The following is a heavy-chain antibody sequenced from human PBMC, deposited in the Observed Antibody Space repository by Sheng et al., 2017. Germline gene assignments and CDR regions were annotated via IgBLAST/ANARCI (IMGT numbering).Heavy chain of an antibody. J-gene: IGHJ4*02. CDR2: ISGSGGST. D-gene: IGHD1-26*01. Sequence: TASGFTFSSYAMSWVRQAPGKGLEWVSAISGSGGSTYYADSVKGRFTISRDNSKNTLYLQMNSLRAEDTAVYYCATHRRELLRYFDYWGQGTLVTVSS. V-gene: IGHV3-23*01. CDR3: ATHRRELLRYFDY. CDR1: GFTFSSYA.